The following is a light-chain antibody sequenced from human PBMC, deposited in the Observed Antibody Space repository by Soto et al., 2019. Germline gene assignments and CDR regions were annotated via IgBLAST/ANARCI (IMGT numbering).Light chain of an antibody. CDR2: GNS. V-gene: IGLV1-40*01. CDR3: QSYDSSLRHV. CDR1: SSNIGAGYD. J-gene: IGLJ1*01. Sequence: QSVLTQPPSLSGAPGQRVIISCTGSSSNIGAGYDVHWYQQLPGTAPKLLIYGNSNRPSGVPDRFSGSKSGTSASLAITGLQAEDEADYYCQSYDSSLRHVFGTGTKLTVL.